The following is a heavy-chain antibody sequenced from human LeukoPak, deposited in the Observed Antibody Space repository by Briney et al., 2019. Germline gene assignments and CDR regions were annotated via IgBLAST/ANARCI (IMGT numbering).Heavy chain of an antibody. J-gene: IGHJ4*02. Sequence: GGSLRLSCVASGFTFSSWSMNWVRQAPGKGLEWLSYISGTSSTIYYADSVKGRFTISRDNAKNSLYLQMNSLRAEDTAVYYCARPRTAEYYFDYWGPGMLVTVSS. CDR2: ISGTSSTI. CDR3: ARPRTAEYYFDY. CDR1: GFTFSSWS. V-gene: IGHV3-48*04.